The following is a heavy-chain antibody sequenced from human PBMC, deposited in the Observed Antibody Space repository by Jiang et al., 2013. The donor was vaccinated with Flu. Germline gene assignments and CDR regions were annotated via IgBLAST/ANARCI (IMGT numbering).Heavy chain of an antibody. CDR3: ARASFVGPTVSPFDP. Sequence: PGLVKASQTLSLTCTVSGGFISSGGYYWSWIRQHPGKGLEWIGYIYYSGSTYYNPSLKSLVTISIDTSKNQFSLKLSSLTAADTAMYYCARASFVGPTVSPFDPWGQGTLVTVSS. D-gene: IGHD4-11*01. CDR1: GGFISSGGYY. CDR2: IYYSGST. J-gene: IGHJ5*01. V-gene: IGHV4-31*01.